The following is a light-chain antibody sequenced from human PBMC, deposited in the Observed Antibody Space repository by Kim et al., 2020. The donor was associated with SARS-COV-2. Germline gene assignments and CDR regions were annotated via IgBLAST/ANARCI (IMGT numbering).Light chain of an antibody. J-gene: IGKJ4*01. Sequence: SASVGDRVTITCRASQGISSYLAWYQQKPGNAPKLLIFAASTLQSGVPSRFSGSGSGTDFTLTISSLQPDDFATYYCQQLNSYPLTFGGGTKVEI. CDR3: QQLNSYPLT. CDR1: QGISSY. V-gene: IGKV1-9*01. CDR2: AAS.